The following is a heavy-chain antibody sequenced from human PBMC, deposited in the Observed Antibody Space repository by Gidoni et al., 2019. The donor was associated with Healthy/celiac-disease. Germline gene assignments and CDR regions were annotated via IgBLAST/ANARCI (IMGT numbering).Heavy chain of an antibody. CDR3: ARTVYNWNVGDWFDP. D-gene: IGHD1-20*01. CDR2: IFSNDEK. CDR1: GFSLSNARMG. Sequence: QVTSKESGPVLVKPTEPLTLTCTVSGFSLSNARMGVSWIRQPPGKALEWLAHIFSNDEKAYSTSLKSRLTISKDTSKSQVVLTMTNMDPVDTATYYCARTVYNWNVGDWFDPWGQGTLVTVSS. V-gene: IGHV2-26*01. J-gene: IGHJ5*02.